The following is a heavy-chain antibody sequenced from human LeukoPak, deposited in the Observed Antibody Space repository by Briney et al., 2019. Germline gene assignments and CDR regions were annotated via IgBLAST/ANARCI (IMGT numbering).Heavy chain of an antibody. Sequence: GGSLRLSCAASGFTFSSYAMSWVRQAPGKGLEWVSAISGSGGSTYYADSVKGRFTISRDNSKNTLYPQTNSLRAEDTAVYYCAKDRGGYNSGGTNDYWGQGTLVTVSS. CDR3: AKDRGGYNSGGTNDY. J-gene: IGHJ4*02. V-gene: IGHV3-23*01. D-gene: IGHD5-24*01. CDR1: GFTFSSYA. CDR2: ISGSGGST.